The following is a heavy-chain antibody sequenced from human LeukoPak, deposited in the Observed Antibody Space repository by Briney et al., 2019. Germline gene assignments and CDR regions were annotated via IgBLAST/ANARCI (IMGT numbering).Heavy chain of an antibody. J-gene: IGHJ5*02. V-gene: IGHV4-59*08. Sequence: PSETLSLTCTVSGGSISSYYWNWSRQPPGKGLEWIGYIHYSGSTNYNPSLKSRVTISEDTSKNQFSLKLRSVTAADTAVYYCARGPRFGELLWHWFDPWGQGTLVTVSS. D-gene: IGHD3-10*01. CDR1: GGSISSYY. CDR2: IHYSGST. CDR3: ARGPRFGELLWHWFDP.